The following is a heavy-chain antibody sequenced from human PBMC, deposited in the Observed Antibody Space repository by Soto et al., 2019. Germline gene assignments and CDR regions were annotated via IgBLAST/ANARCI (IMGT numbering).Heavy chain of an antibody. CDR3: ARYGSNLDYGDLYWFDP. CDR2: IYYSGST. Sequence: QLQLQESGPGLVKPSETLSLTCTVSGGSISSSSYYWGWIRQPPGKGLEWIGSIYYSGSTYYNPSLKSRVNISVDTSKNQFSLKLSSVTAADTAVYYCARYGSNLDYGDLYWFDPWGQGTLVTVSS. J-gene: IGHJ5*02. D-gene: IGHD4-17*01. V-gene: IGHV4-39*01. CDR1: GGSISSSSYY.